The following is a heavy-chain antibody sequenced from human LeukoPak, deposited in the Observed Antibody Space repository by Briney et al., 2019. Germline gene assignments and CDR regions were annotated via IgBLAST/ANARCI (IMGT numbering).Heavy chain of an antibody. CDR3: ARGDGYSYGYLGY. J-gene: IGHJ4*02. CDR1: GYTFTGYY. V-gene: IGHV1-2*02. D-gene: IGHD5-18*01. CDR2: INPNSGSR. Sequence: GASVKVSCKAFGYTFTGYYMHWVRQAPGLGLGWMGWINPNSGSRSYAQKFQGRVTMTRDTSISTAYMELSRLKSDDTAVYYCARGDGYSYGYLGYWGQGTLVTVSS.